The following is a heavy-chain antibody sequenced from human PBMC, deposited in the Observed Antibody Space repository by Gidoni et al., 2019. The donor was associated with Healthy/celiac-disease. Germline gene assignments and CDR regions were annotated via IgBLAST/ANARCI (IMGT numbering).Heavy chain of an antibody. Sequence: QVQLVESGVGVLQPGRPLRLSCAASGFTFTSYGMHWVRPAPGKGLEWVAVISYDGSNKYYADSVKGRFTISRDNSKNTLYLQMNSLRAEDTAVYYCAKGDTAMVTWGQGTLVTVSS. CDR3: AKGDTAMVT. CDR2: ISYDGSNK. CDR1: GFTFTSYG. V-gene: IGHV3-30*18. J-gene: IGHJ5*02. D-gene: IGHD5-18*01.